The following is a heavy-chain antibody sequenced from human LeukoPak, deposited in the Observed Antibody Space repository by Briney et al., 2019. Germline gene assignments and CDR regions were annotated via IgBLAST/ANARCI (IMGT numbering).Heavy chain of an antibody. J-gene: IGHJ3*02. Sequence: PGGSLRLSCAASGFTFSSYEMNWVRQAPGKGLEWVSYISSSGSTIYYADSVKGRFTISRDNAKNSLYLQMNSLRAEDTAVYYCARDFTPVTTSSAFDIWGQGTMVTVSS. CDR1: GFTFSSYE. D-gene: IGHD3-22*01. CDR2: ISSSGSTI. V-gene: IGHV3-48*03. CDR3: ARDFTPVTTSSAFDI.